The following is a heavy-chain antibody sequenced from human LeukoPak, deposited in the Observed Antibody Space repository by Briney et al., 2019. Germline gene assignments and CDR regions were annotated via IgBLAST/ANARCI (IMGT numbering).Heavy chain of an antibody. CDR1: GFTFNTHA. CDR2: ISYDGSIK. D-gene: IGHD2-2*01. Sequence: GGSLRLSCAASGFTFNTHAMHWVRQAPGKGLEWVAFISYDGSIKYYADSVKGRFTISRDNSKNTLYLQMSSLRTEDTAVYYCARDRSRDYSCDHWGQGTLVSVSS. J-gene: IGHJ4*02. V-gene: IGHV3-30-3*01. CDR3: ARDRSRDYSCDH.